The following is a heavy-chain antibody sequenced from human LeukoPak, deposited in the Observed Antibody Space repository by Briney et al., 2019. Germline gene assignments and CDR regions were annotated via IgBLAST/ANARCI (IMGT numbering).Heavy chain of an antibody. CDR3: ARDYEAPPSDDYGDYLLSYYYGMDV. D-gene: IGHD4-17*01. Sequence: GGSLRLSCAASGFTFSSYRMTWVRQAPGKGLEWGSYISSSSTIYYADSVKGRFTISRDNAKNSLYLQMNSLRAEDTAVYYCARDYEAPPSDDYGDYLLSYYYGMDVWGQGTTVTVSS. J-gene: IGHJ6*02. V-gene: IGHV3-48*01. CDR2: ISSSSTI. CDR1: GFTFSSYR.